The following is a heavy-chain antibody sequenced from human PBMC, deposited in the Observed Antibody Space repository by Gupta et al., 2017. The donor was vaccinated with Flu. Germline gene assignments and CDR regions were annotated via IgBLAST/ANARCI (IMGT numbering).Heavy chain of an antibody. CDR3: ARDSGWKYFDY. V-gene: IGHV3-30*03. J-gene: IGHJ4*02. CDR2: MSNDGRNK. CDR1: GFIFSSYG. D-gene: IGHD1-1*01. Sequence: QVQLVESGGGVVQPGRSLRLSCPASGFIFSSYGMHWVRQAPGKGLEWLTVMSNDGRNKYYADSVRGRFTISRDNSKNTLFLQMNSLSAEDTAVYYCARDSGWKYFDYWGQGTRVTVSS.